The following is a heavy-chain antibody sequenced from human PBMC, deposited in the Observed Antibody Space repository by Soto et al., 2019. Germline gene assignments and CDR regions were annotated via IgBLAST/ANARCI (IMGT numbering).Heavy chain of an antibody. CDR2: MYYSGST. CDR3: ASNIVSTRARPDYYYYYYMEV. J-gene: IGHJ6*03. V-gene: IGHV4-59*08. CDR1: GGSLSGYY. Sequence: QVQLQQSGPGLVKPSETLSLTCTVSGGSLSGYYWNWIRQPPGKGLEWIGYMYYSGSTNYNPSFKRRVTMSVDTSKNNVSLKLSSVTAADTAVYYCASNIVSTRARPDYYYYYYMEVWGKGTTVAVSS. D-gene: IGHD5-12*01.